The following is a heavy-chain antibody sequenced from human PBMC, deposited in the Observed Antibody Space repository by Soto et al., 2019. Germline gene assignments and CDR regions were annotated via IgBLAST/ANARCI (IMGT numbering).Heavy chain of an antibody. D-gene: IGHD3-10*01. CDR3: ARDRGAATDY. V-gene: IGHV4-59*01. J-gene: IGHJ4*02. Sequence: QVQLQESGPGLVKPSETLSLTYTVSGGSISSYYWSWIRQPPGKGLEWIGYIYYSGSTNYNPSLKSRVTISVDTSKNQFSLKLSSVTAADTAVYYCARDRGAATDYWGQGTLVTVS. CDR1: GGSISSYY. CDR2: IYYSGST.